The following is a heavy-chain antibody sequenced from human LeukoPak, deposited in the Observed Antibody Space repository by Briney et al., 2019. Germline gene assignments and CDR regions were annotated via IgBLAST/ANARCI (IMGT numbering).Heavy chain of an antibody. V-gene: IGHV4-59*01. D-gene: IGHD1-1*01. Sequence: SETLSLACTVSGGSISGYYWGWIRQPPGKGLEWIGYIYYTGGTNYYPSLESRVTISIGTSKNQFSLKLNSVTAADTAVYYCVRDGARQLWGQGTLVTVSS. CDR1: GGSISGYY. CDR2: IYYTGGT. CDR3: VRDGARQL. J-gene: IGHJ4*02.